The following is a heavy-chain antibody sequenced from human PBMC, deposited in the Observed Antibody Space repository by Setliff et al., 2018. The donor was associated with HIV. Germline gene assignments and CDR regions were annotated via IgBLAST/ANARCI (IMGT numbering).Heavy chain of an antibody. CDR3: ASMWMWSGPESYYFDS. J-gene: IGHJ4*02. Sequence: SETLSLTCSVSGGSISSSAYYWGWIRQPPGKGLEWIGNIYYSGTTYYNPSLKSRVTISVDTSKNQYSVRLSSVTAADTAFYYCASMWMWSGPESYYFDSWGRGTLVTVSS. V-gene: IGHV4-39*01. CDR1: GGSISSSAYY. D-gene: IGHD5-12*01. CDR2: IYYSGTT.